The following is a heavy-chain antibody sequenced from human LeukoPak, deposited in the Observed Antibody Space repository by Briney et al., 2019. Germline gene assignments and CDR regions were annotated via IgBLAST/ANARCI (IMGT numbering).Heavy chain of an antibody. Sequence: ASVKVSCKASGYTFTGYYMHWVRQAPGQGLEWMGWINPNSGGTNYAQKFQGRVTMTRDTSISTAYMELSRLRSDDTAVYYCASQRGLGVAEYYFDYWGQGTLVTISS. V-gene: IGHV1-2*02. D-gene: IGHD3-3*01. J-gene: IGHJ4*02. CDR3: ASQRGLGVAEYYFDY. CDR1: GYTFTGYY. CDR2: INPNSGGT.